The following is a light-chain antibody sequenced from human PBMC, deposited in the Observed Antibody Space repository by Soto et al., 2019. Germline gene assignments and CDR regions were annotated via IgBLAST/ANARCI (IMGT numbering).Light chain of an antibody. Sequence: QSVLTQPASVSGSPGQSITISCTGTSSDVGSYNLVSWYQQHPGKAPKLMIYEGSKRPSGVSNRFSGSKSGNTASLTISGLQPEDEADYYCSSFTTSNTWVLGGGTKLTVL. V-gene: IGLV2-14*02. CDR2: EGS. CDR1: SSDVGSYNL. J-gene: IGLJ3*02. CDR3: SSFTTSNTWV.